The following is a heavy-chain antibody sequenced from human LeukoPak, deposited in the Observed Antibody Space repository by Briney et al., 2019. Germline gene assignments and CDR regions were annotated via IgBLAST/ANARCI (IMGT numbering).Heavy chain of an antibody. CDR2: IIPIFGTA. J-gene: IGHJ6*03. CDR3: ARETELYNYYMDV. D-gene: IGHD3-10*01. Sequence: SVKVSCKASGGTFSSYAISWVRQAPGQGLEWMGGIIPIFGTANYAQKFQGRVTITADKSTSTAYMELSSLRSEDTAVYYCARETELYNYYMDVWGKGTTVTVSS. V-gene: IGHV1-69*06. CDR1: GGTFSSYA.